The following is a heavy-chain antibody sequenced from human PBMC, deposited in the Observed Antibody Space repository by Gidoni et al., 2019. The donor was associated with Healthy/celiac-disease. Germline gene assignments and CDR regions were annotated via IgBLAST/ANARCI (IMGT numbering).Heavy chain of an antibody. CDR3: AKDLAAAAGY. V-gene: IGHV3-30*18. J-gene: IGHJ4*02. CDR1: GFTFSSYG. Sequence: QVQLVESGGGEVQPGRSRRLSCAASGFTFSSYGMHWVRQAPGKGLDWVAVISYDGSNKYYADSVKGRFTISRDNSKNTLYLQMNSLRAEDTAVYYCAKDLAAAAGYWGQGTLVTVSS. D-gene: IGHD6-13*01. CDR2: ISYDGSNK.